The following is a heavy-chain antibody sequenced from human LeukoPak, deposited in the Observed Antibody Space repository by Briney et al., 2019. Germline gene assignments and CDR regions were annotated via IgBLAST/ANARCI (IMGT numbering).Heavy chain of an antibody. V-gene: IGHV3-74*01. D-gene: IGHD2-21*01. CDR2: INSDGSTI. J-gene: IGHJ4*02. CDR1: GFSFGSYW. CDR3: ARVEVGGDYSKFHY. Sequence: GGSLRLSCAASGFSFGSYWMHWVRQAPGKGLVWVSRINSDGSTINYADSVKGRFTISRDNAKNTLSLQMNSLRAEDTAVYYCARVEVGGDYSKFHYWGQGTLVTVSS.